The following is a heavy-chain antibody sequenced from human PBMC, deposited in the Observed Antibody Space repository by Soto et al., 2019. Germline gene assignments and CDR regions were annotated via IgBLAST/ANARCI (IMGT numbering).Heavy chain of an antibody. Sequence: PSETLSLTCTVSGGSISSYYWSWIRQPPGKRLEWIGYIYYSGSTNYNPSLKSRVTISVDTSKNQLSLKLSSVTAADTAVYYCARDYRFLVLGDYYHHCAIHFSGPGPT. CDR1: GGSISSYY. J-gene: IGHJ6*02. CDR3: ARDYRFLVLGDYYHHCAIHF. CDR2: IYYSGST. D-gene: IGHD3-10*01. V-gene: IGHV4-59*01.